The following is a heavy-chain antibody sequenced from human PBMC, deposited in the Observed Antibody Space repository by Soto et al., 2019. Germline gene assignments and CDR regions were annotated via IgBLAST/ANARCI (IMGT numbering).Heavy chain of an antibody. Sequence: SETLSLTCTVSGGSISSSGYYWGWIRQPPGKGPQWVGSIYYTGNTYYNPSLKSRVTISADTSKNQFSLKLNSVTAADTAVYYCVLDSHNYQGWFDPWGEGTLVTVSS. D-gene: IGHD1-1*01. CDR2: IYYTGNT. CDR3: VLDSHNYQGWFDP. V-gene: IGHV4-39*01. J-gene: IGHJ5*02. CDR1: GGSISSSGYY.